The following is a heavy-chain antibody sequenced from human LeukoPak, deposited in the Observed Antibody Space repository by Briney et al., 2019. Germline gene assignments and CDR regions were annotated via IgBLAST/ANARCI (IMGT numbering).Heavy chain of an antibody. Sequence: PSETLSLTCTVSGGSISSYYWSWIRQPPGKGLEWIGYIYYSGSTNYNPSLKSRVTISVDTSKNQFSLKLSSVTAADTAVYYCARTNYDYGYAFDIWGQGTMVSVSS. D-gene: IGHD3-16*01. CDR3: ARTNYDYGYAFDI. J-gene: IGHJ3*02. CDR2: IYYSGST. CDR1: GGSISSYY. V-gene: IGHV4-59*01.